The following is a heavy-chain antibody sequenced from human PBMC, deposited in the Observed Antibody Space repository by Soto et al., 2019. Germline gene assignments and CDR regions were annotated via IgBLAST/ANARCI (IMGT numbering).Heavy chain of an antibody. J-gene: IGHJ5*02. CDR1: GFTFSSYE. Sequence: HPGGSLRLSCAASGFTFSSYEMNWVRQAPGKGLEWVSYISSSGSTIYYADSVKGRFTISRDNAKNSLYLQMNSLRAEDTAVYYCARATLDYWFDPWGQGTLVTVSS. CDR3: ARATLDYWFDP. CDR2: ISSSGSTI. D-gene: IGHD3-3*01. V-gene: IGHV3-48*03.